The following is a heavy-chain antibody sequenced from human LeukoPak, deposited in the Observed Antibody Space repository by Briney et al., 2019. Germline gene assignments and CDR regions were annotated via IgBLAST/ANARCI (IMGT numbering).Heavy chain of an antibody. CDR3: ARLGELSPTTVDY. CDR2: IDPSDSYT. J-gene: IGHJ4*02. Sequence: GESLKISCKGSGYSFTSYWISWVRQMPGKGLEWMGRIDPSDSYTNYSPSFQGHVTISADKSISTAYLRWSSLKASDTAMYYCARLGELSPTTVDYWGQGTLVTVSS. D-gene: IGHD3-16*02. V-gene: IGHV5-10-1*01. CDR1: GYSFTSYW.